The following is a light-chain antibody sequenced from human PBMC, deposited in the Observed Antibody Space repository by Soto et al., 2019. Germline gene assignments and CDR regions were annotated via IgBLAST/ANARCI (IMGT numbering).Light chain of an antibody. CDR1: QDIGNL. Sequence: DIQMTQSPSSVSASVGDRVTLTCRASQDIGNLLAWYQQKPGKAPKLLIYFGSNLQTGVPSRFSGSGSGTDFTLTISSPQPEDLATYYCQQADSFPLTFGRGTRVEIK. CDR3: QQADSFPLT. V-gene: IGKV1-12*01. CDR2: FGS. J-gene: IGKJ4*01.